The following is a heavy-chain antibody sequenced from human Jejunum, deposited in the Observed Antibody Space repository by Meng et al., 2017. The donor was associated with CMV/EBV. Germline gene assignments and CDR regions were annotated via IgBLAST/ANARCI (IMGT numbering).Heavy chain of an antibody. CDR3: ARDASVTGYYYFDS. Sequence: KAPGYTFTDYYMYWVRQAPGQGLEWMGRINPNSGDTNYAQKFQGRVTMTRDTSITTAYMELSGLKSDDTAVYFCARDASVTGYYYFDSWGQGTLVTVSS. CDR1: GYTFTDYY. J-gene: IGHJ4*02. V-gene: IGHV1-2*06. CDR2: INPNSGDT. D-gene: IGHD3-9*01.